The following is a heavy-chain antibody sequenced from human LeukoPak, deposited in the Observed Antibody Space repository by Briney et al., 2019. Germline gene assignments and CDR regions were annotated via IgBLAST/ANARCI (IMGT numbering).Heavy chain of an antibody. CDR3: ARDPFRIAAAGRVGWFDP. V-gene: IGHV1-2*02. Sequence: ASVKVSCTASGYTFTGYYMHWVRQAPGQGLEWMGWINPNSGGTNYAQKFQGRVTMTRDTSISTAYMELSRLRSDDTAVYYCARDPFRIAAAGRVGWFDPWGQGTLVTVSS. CDR1: GYTFTGYY. D-gene: IGHD6-13*01. J-gene: IGHJ5*02. CDR2: INPNSGGT.